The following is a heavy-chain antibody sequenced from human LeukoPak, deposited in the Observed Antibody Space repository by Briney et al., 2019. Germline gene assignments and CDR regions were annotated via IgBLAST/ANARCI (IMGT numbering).Heavy chain of an antibody. CDR3: ATPSDGYNYDFDY. CDR1: GFTFSGYS. V-gene: IGHV3-21*01. Sequence: GGSLRLSCAASGFTFSGYSLSWVRQAPGKGLEWVSSISSSSSYIYYADSVKGRFTISRDNAKNSLFLQMNSPRAEDTAVYYCATPSDGYNYDFDYWGQGTLVTAS. J-gene: IGHJ4*02. D-gene: IGHD5-24*01. CDR2: ISSSSSYI.